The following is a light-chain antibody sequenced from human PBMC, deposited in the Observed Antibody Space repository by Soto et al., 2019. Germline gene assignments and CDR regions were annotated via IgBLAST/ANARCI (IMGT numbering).Light chain of an antibody. V-gene: IGKV3-20*01. CDR1: QSVSSSY. CDR2: GVS. CDR3: QQYGNSPWM. Sequence: EIVLTQSPGTLSLSPGERATLSCRASQSVSSSYLAWFQQKPGQAPRLLIYGVSTRATGIPDRFSGSGSGTDFTLTISRLEPEDFAVYYCQQYGNSPWMFGQGTKVEIK. J-gene: IGKJ1*01.